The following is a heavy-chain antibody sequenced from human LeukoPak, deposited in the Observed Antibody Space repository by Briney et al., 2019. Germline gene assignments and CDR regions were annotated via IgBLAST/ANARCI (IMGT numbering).Heavy chain of an antibody. Sequence: GRSLRLSCTASGFSFGDYTLSWVRQAPGRGLEWVGFFRSKTYGGTTAYAAAVKGRLTISRDDSKSIAYLQMHSLKTEDTAVYYCSVGSRGTYIPTFDLWGQGTLVTVSS. CDR3: SVGSRGTYIPTFDL. V-gene: IGHV3-49*04. CDR2: FRSKTYGGTT. J-gene: IGHJ5*02. D-gene: IGHD1-26*01. CDR1: GFSFGDYT.